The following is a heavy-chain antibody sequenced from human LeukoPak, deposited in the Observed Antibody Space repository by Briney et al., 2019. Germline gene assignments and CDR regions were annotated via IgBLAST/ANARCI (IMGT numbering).Heavy chain of an antibody. CDR3: AGFGGTPFDY. CDR2: INHSGST. Sequence: SETLSLTCAAYGGSFSGYYWSWIRQPPGKGLEWIGEINHSGSTNYNPSLKSRVTISVDTSKNQFSLKLSSVTAADTAVYYCAGFGGTPFDYWGQGTLVTVSS. D-gene: IGHD3-16*01. CDR1: GGSFSGYY. J-gene: IGHJ4*02. V-gene: IGHV4-34*01.